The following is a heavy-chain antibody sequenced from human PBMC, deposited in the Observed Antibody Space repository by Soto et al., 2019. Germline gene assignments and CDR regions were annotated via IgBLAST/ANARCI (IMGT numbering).Heavy chain of an antibody. V-gene: IGHV3-74*01. CDR2: INPGGTIT. CDR1: GFTFSSYW. D-gene: IGHD2-8*01. J-gene: IGHJ4*02. Sequence: EEQLVESGGGLVQPGGSLRLSCAASGFTFSSYWMHWVRQAPGKGLVWVSRINPGGTITDYADSVKGRFTISRENAKNAVYLQVNSLRGDDTAEYFCARVPIGKYGVWNYWGQGTLVTVSS. CDR3: ARVPIGKYGVWNY.